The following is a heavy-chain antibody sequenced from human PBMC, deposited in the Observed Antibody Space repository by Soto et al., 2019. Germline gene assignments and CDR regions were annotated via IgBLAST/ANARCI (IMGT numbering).Heavy chain of an antibody. CDR3: TRAWEYSSGWYYGMDV. Sequence: GGSLRLSCTASGFTFGDYAMSWVRQAPGKGLEWVGFIRSKAYGGTTEYAASVKGRFTISRDDSKSIAYLQMNSLKTEDTAVYYCTRAWEYSSGWYYGMDVWGQGTTVTVS. D-gene: IGHD6-19*01. V-gene: IGHV3-49*04. J-gene: IGHJ6*02. CDR2: IRSKAYGGTT. CDR1: GFTFGDYA.